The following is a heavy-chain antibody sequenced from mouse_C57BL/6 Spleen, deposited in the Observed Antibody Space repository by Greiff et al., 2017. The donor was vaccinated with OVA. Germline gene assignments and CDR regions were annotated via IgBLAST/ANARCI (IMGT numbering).Heavy chain of an antibody. V-gene: IGHV1-39*01. CDR3: ARFEGGGNYWFAY. J-gene: IGHJ3*01. CDR2: INPNYGTT. Sequence: EVKLQESGPELVKPGASVKISCKASGYSFTDYNMNWVKQSNGKSLEWIGVINPNYGTTSYNQKFKGKATLTVDQSSSTAYMQLNSLTSEDSAVYYCARFEGGGNYWFAYWGQGTLVTVSA. D-gene: IGHD2-1*01. CDR1: GYSFTDYN.